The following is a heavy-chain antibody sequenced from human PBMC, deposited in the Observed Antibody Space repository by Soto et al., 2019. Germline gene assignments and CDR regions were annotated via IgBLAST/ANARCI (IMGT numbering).Heavy chain of an antibody. Sequence: GVSLRLSCAASGFTFSSYSMNWVRQAPGKGLEWVSSISSSSSYIYYADSVKGRFTISRDNAMNSLYLQMNSLRAEDTAVYYCARDKQHYDILTGYSNGMDVRRRGTTVTVSS. J-gene: IGHJ6*02. CDR1: GFTFSSYS. D-gene: IGHD3-9*01. V-gene: IGHV3-21*01. CDR2: ISSSSSYI. CDR3: ARDKQHYDILTGYSNGMDV.